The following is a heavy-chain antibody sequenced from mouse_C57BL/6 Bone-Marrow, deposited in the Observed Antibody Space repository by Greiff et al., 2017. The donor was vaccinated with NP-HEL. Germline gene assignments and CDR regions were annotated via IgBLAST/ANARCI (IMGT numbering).Heavy chain of an antibody. Sequence: QVQLQQPGAELVKPGASVKLSCKASGYTFTSYWMHWVKQRPGQGLEWIGMIHPNSGSTTYHEKFKSKATLTVDKSSSTADIQLSSLTSKDSAVYDCARVGYLYYYAMDYWGQGTSVTVSS. CDR1: GYTFTSYW. V-gene: IGHV1-64*01. J-gene: IGHJ4*01. CDR3: ARVGYLYYYAMDY. CDR2: IHPNSGST. D-gene: IGHD3-2*02.